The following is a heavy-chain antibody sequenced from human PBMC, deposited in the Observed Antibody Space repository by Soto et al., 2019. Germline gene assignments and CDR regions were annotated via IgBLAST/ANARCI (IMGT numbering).Heavy chain of an antibody. CDR3: ARTPTNTAMVPD. V-gene: IGHV4-59*01. CDR2: IYYSGST. Sequence: PSETLSLTCTVSGGSISSYYWSWIRQPPGKGLEWIGYIYYSGSTNYNPSLKSRVTISIDTSKNQFSLKLSSVTAADTAVYYCARTPTNTAMVPDWGQGTLVTVSS. CDR1: GGSISSYY. J-gene: IGHJ4*02. D-gene: IGHD5-18*01.